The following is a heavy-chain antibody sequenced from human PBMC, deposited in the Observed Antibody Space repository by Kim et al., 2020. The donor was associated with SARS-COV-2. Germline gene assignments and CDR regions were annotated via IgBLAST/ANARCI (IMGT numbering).Heavy chain of an antibody. J-gene: IGHJ4*02. CDR2: INPRGDVT. D-gene: IGHD1-1*01. V-gene: IGHV1-46*01. CDR1: GYTFTSYH. CDR3: RTGATGGGY. Sequence: ASVKVSCKASGYTFTSYHVHWVRQAPGQGLEWMGLINPRGDVTNYAQRFRGRVIMTRDTSTSTVYMDLSNLRSDDTAIYYCRTGATGGGYWGQGTLVTVSS.